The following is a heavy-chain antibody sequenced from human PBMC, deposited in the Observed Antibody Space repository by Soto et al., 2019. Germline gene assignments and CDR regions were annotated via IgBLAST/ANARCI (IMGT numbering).Heavy chain of an antibody. CDR1: GYTFTSYG. V-gene: IGHV1-8*02. Sequence: GASVKVSCKASGYTFTSYGISWVRQAPGQGLEWMGWMNPNSGNTGYAQKFQGRVTMTRNTSISTAYMELSSLRSEDTAVYYCGRGVRATGTTGYYYYMDVWGKGTTVTVSS. CDR2: MNPNSGNT. CDR3: GRGVRATGTTGYYYYMDV. J-gene: IGHJ6*03. D-gene: IGHD1-7*01.